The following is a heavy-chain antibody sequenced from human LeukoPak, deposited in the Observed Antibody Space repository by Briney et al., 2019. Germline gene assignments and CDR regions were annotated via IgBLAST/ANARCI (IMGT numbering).Heavy chain of an antibody. D-gene: IGHD5-24*01. J-gene: IGHJ6*03. CDR3: ARNTYGYKFSMDV. Sequence: ASVKVSCKASGFALTTYNIVWLRQAPGQGLEWVGWVTAFNENTHYSRKVQGRVTMTRDTSTSTAYTELRSLRSDDTAVYYCARNTYGYKFSMDVWGEGTTVTVSS. CDR2: VTAFNENT. V-gene: IGHV1-18*01. CDR1: GFALTTYN.